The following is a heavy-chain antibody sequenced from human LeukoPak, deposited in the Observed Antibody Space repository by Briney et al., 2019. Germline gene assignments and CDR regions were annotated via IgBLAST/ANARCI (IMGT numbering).Heavy chain of an antibody. V-gene: IGHV3-48*03. CDR2: ISTSGSNL. D-gene: IGHD5-18*01. CDR1: GFSFSSFE. Sequence: PGGSLRLSCAASGFSFSSFEMHWVRQAPGKGLEWVSYISTSGSNLYYADSVKGRFTISRDNAKNSLYLQMNSLRADDTAVYYCSRGPLPVTYSYDYWGQGTLVTVSS. CDR3: SRGPLPVTYSYDY. J-gene: IGHJ4*02.